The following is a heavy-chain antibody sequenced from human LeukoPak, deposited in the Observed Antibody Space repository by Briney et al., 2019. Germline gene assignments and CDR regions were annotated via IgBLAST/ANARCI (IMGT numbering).Heavy chain of an antibody. D-gene: IGHD3-10*01. CDR1: GGSISSGDYY. CDR2: IYYSGTT. J-gene: IGHJ4*02. CDR3: ARGYYGSGVDY. V-gene: IGHV4-30-4*01. Sequence: PSETLSLTCTVSGGSISSGDYYWSWIRQPPGKGLEWIGYIYYSGTTYYNPSLKSRVTISVDTSKNQFSLNLYSVTAADTAVYYYARGYYGSGVDYWGQGTLVTVSS.